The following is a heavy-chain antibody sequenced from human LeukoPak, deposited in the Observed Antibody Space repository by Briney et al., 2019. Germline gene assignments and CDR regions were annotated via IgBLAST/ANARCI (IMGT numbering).Heavy chain of an antibody. CDR3: TRDVWGNSDY. Sequence: GGSLRLSCAVSGLPFSAYWMSWIRQAPGEGPVWVARINHAGTITHYADSVKGSFTITRDNGKNILYLQITSLRPEDTAVYYCTRDVWGNSDYWGQGTLVTVSS. V-gene: IGHV3-74*01. D-gene: IGHD7-27*01. CDR1: GLPFSAYW. J-gene: IGHJ4*02. CDR2: INHAGTIT.